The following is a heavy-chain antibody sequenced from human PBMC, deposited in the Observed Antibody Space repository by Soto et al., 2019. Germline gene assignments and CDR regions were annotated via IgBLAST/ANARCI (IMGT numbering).Heavy chain of an antibody. CDR2: ISSSAYI. V-gene: IGHV3-21*01. CDR1: GLTFNTYN. D-gene: IGHD6-19*01. CDR3: ARDCGSGLSWVAA. Sequence: GGSLRLSCAATGLTFNTYNMNWVRQAPGKGLEWVSSISSSAYIYYADSVKGRFTISRDNAKNLLFLQMNSLRAEDTAVYYCARDCGSGLSWVAAWGQGDQVSVSS. J-gene: IGHJ5*02.